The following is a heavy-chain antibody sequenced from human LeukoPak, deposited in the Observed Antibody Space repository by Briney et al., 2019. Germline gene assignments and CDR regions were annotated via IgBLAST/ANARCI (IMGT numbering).Heavy chain of an antibody. CDR2: INHSGST. D-gene: IGHD6-19*01. CDR1: GGSISSYY. CDR3: ARGGIPVAGTSYYYHYMDV. V-gene: IGHV4-34*01. J-gene: IGHJ6*03. Sequence: SETLSLTCTVSGGSISSYYWSWIRQPPGKGLEWIGEINHSGSTNYNPSLKSRVTMSVDTSKNQFSLKLSSVTAADTAVYYCARGGIPVAGTSYYYHYMDVWGKGTTVTVSS.